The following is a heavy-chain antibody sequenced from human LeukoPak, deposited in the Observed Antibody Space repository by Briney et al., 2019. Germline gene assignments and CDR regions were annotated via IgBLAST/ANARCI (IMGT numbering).Heavy chain of an antibody. CDR1: VGSISSGDYY. Sequence: PSQTLSLTCTVSVGSISSGDYYWSWIHQPPGKGLEWLGYIYYSGSTYYNPSLKSRVTITVDTSKNQFSLKLSSVTAADTAVFYCARSLKGWYSYYFDYWGQGTLVTVSS. CDR2: IYYSGST. J-gene: IGHJ4*02. CDR3: ARSLKGWYSYYFDY. V-gene: IGHV4-30-4*01. D-gene: IGHD6-19*01.